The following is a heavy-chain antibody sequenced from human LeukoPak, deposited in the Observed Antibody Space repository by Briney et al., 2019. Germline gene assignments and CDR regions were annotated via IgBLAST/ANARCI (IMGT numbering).Heavy chain of an antibody. V-gene: IGHV3-11*06. D-gene: IGHD3-10*01. CDR1: GFTFSDSY. CDR2: IIPSSGYT. J-gene: IGHJ4*02. CDR3: AREAGDQFDY. Sequence: PGGSLRLSCAASGFTFSDSYMTWIRQAPGKGLEWVSYIIPSSGYTNYADSVKGRFTISRDNAKNSLYLQMNSLRAEDTAVYYCAREAGDQFDYWGQGTLVTVSS.